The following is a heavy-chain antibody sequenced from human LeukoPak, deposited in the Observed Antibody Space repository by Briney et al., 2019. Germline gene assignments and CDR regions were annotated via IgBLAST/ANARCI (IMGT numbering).Heavy chain of an antibody. V-gene: IGHV4-59*08. D-gene: IGHD3-22*01. CDR3: ARHYYDRSDSYSFDY. Sequence: SETLSLTCAVYGGSFSGYYWSWIRQPPGKGLEWIGYLYSSGSTNYNPSLKSRVTISLDTSENQFSLKLSSVTAADTAVYYCARHYYDRSDSYSFDYWGQGTLVTVSS. CDR2: LYSSGST. J-gene: IGHJ4*02. CDR1: GGSFSGYY.